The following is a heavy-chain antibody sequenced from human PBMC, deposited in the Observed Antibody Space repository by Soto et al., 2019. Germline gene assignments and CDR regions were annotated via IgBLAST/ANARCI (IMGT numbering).Heavy chain of an antibody. D-gene: IGHD1-26*01. CDR3: ARDGGGNYYEVDY. CDR1: GFTFSSYS. CDR2: ISTTSSAI. V-gene: IGHV3-48*02. J-gene: IGHJ4*02. Sequence: EVQLVESGGGLVQPGGSLRLSCAASGFTFSSYSMNWVRQAPGKGLEWVSYISTTSSAIYYADSVKGRFTISRDNAKNPLFLQMNSLRDEDTAVYFCARDGGGNYYEVDYWGQGTLVTVSS.